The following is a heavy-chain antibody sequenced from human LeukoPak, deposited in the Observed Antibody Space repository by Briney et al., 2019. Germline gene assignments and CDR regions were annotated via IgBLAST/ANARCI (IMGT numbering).Heavy chain of an antibody. V-gene: IGHV5-51*01. CDR3: ARHTGGFWSGYHLVY. D-gene: IGHD3-3*01. CDR1: GYSFTSYW. J-gene: IGHJ4*02. CDR2: IYPGDSDT. Sequence: PGESLKISCKGSGYSFTSYWIGWVRQMPGKGLELMGFIYPGDSDTRYSPSFQGQVTISADKSISTAYLQWSSLKASDTAMYYCARHTGGFWSGYHLVYWGQGALVTVSS.